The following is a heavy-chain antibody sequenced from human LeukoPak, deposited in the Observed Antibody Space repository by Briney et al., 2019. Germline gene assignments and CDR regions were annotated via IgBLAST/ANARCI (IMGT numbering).Heavy chain of an antibody. D-gene: IGHD6-13*01. CDR1: GFTFDDYA. J-gene: IGHJ4*02. CDR2: ISGSGGST. V-gene: IGHV3-23*01. CDR3: AKERIAAAEDLLFDY. Sequence: PGRSLRLSCAASGFTFDDYAMHWVRQAPGKGLEWVSAISGSGGSTYYADSVKGRFTISRDNSKNTLYLQMNSLRAEDTAVYYCAKERIAAAEDLLFDYWGQGTLVTVSS.